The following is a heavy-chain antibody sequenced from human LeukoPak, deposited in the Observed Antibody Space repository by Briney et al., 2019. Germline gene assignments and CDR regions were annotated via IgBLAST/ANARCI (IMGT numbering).Heavy chain of an antibody. CDR2: INSDGSST. CDR1: GXTFSSYW. J-gene: IGHJ4*02. V-gene: IGHV3-74*01. D-gene: IGHD4-17*01. Sequence: GGALRLSCAASGXTFSSYWVHWVLQAPGKGLVWVSLINSDGSSTTYADSVKGRFTISRDNAKNTLYLQMNSLRAEDTAVYYCASRISDYGDYGEVFWGQGTLVTVSS. CDR3: ASRISDYGDYGEVF.